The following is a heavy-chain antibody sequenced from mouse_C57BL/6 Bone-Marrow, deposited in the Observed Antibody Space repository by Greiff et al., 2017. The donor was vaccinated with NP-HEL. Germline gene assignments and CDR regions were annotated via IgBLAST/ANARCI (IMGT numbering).Heavy chain of an antibody. CDR2: IDRANGNT. J-gene: IGHJ2*01. CDR1: GFNIKNTY. CDR3: AFITTVVAYYFDY. Sequence: VQLQQSVAELVRPGASVKLSCTASGFNIKNTYMHWVKQRPEQGLEWIGRIDRANGNTKYVPKFQGKATITADTSSNTAYLQLSSLTSEDTAIYYCAFITTVVAYYFDYWGQGTTLTVSS. D-gene: IGHD1-1*01. V-gene: IGHV14-3*01.